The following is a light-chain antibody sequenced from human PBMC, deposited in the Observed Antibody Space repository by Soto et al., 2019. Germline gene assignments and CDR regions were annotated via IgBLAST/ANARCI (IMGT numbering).Light chain of an antibody. CDR2: GDN. V-gene: IGLV1-44*01. CDR3: AVWDDSLNEV. Sequence: QSVLTQTPSASGTPGQRITISCSGSSSNIGSTSVNWYQQLPGTAPKLLIYGDNQRPSGVPDRFYGSKSGTSASLAISGLQSEDEADYYCAVWDDSLNEVFVVGTKLTVL. CDR1: SSNIGSTS. J-gene: IGLJ2*01.